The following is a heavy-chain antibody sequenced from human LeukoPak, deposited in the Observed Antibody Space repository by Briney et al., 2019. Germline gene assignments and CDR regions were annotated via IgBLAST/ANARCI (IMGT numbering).Heavy chain of an antibody. CDR2: ISSNGRIT. V-gene: IGHV3-64*01. CDR3: ARVSGWYWFDN. CDR1: GFTFSSYA. D-gene: IGHD6-19*01. Sequence: GGSLRLSCAASGFTFSSYAMHWVRQAPGKGLEYVSAISSNGRITYYANSVKGRFTISRDNSRNTLYLQMGGLRDEDMAVYYCARVSGWYWFDNWGQGTLVTVSS. J-gene: IGHJ4*02.